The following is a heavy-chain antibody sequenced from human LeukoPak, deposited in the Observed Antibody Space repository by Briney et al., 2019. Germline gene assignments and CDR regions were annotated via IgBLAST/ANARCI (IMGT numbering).Heavy chain of an antibody. Sequence: SETLSPTCTVSGGSVSSRSYYWSWIRQPPGKRLEWIGYCYYSGITNYNPSLKSRVTMSVDTSKNQFSLKLTSVTAADTAVYYCARDQGGATFLDYWGQGALVTVSS. CDR1: GGSVSSRSYY. J-gene: IGHJ4*02. D-gene: IGHD1-26*01. V-gene: IGHV4-61*01. CDR3: ARDQGGATFLDY. CDR2: CYYSGIT.